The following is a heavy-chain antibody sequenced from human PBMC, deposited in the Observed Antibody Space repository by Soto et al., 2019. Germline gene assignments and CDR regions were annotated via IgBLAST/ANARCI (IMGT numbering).Heavy chain of an antibody. Sequence: EVQLVESGGGLVQPGGSLRLSCAASGFTFSSYWMHWVRQAPGKGLVWVSRINSDGSSTSYADSVKGRFTISRDNVKNTLYLQMTSLRAEDTAVYYCARENQGSGAFDIWGQGTMVTVSS. CDR2: INSDGSST. D-gene: IGHD3-10*01. CDR3: ARENQGSGAFDI. CDR1: GFTFSSYW. V-gene: IGHV3-74*01. J-gene: IGHJ3*02.